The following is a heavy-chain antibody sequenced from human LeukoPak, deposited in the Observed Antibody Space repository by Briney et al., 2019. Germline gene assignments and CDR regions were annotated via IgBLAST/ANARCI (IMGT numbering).Heavy chain of an antibody. Sequence: GGSLRLSCAASGFTFSSYWMSWVRQAPGKGLEWMANIKQDGSEKYYVDSVKGRFTISRDNAKNSLYLQMNSLRAEDTAVYYCARDPNGDYIGAFEIWGQGTVVTVSS. V-gene: IGHV3-7*01. CDR2: IKQDGSEK. J-gene: IGHJ3*02. CDR1: GFTFSSYW. D-gene: IGHD4-17*01. CDR3: ARDPNGDYIGAFEI.